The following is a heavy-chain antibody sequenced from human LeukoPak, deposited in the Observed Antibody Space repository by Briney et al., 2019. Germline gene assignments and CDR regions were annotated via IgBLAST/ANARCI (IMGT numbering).Heavy chain of an antibody. D-gene: IGHD3-22*01. CDR2: ISAYNGNT. CDR1: GYTFTSYG. CDR3: ARDPDLHYYDSSGYYYVLDY. V-gene: IGHV1-18*01. J-gene: IGHJ4*02. Sequence: ASVKVSCKASGYTFTSYGISWVRQAPGQGLEWMGWISAYNGNTNYAQKLQGRVTMTTDTSTSTAYMELRSLRSDDTAVYYCARDPDLHYYDSSGYYYVLDYWGQGTPVTVSS.